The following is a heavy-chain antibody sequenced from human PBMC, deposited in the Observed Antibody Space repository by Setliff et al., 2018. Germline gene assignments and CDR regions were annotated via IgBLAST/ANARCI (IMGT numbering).Heavy chain of an antibody. CDR3: AREVLSTVVAWDY. J-gene: IGHJ4*02. Sequence: ASVKVSCKASGYTFTGHYIYWVRQAPGQGLEWMGWINPRTGVTNYAQKFQGRVTMTTDRSTSTAYMELRCLKSDDTAVYYCAREVLSTVVAWDYWGQGTLVTVSS. CDR1: GYTFTGHY. V-gene: IGHV1-2*02. CDR2: INPRTGVT. D-gene: IGHD4-17*01.